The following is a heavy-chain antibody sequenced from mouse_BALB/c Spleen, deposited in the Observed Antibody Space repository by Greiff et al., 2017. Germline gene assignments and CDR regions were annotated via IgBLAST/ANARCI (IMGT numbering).Heavy chain of an antibody. CDR2: INSNGGST. CDR1: GFTFSSYG. J-gene: IGHJ3*01. V-gene: IGHV5-6-3*01. CDR3: ARDEGAY. Sequence: EVQRVESGGGLVQPGGSLKLSCAASGFTFSSYGMSWVRQTPDKRLELVATINSNGGSTYYPDSVKGRFTISRDNAKNTLYLQMSSLKSEDTAMYYCARDEGAYWGQGTLVTASA.